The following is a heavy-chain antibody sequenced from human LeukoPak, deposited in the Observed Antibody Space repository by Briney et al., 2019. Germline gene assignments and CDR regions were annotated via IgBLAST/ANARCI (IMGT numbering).Heavy chain of an antibody. CDR1: GFTFSSYA. D-gene: IGHD2-2*01. J-gene: IGHJ4*02. CDR2: ISYDGSNK. Sequence: GGSLRLSCAASGFTFSSYAMHWVRQAPGKGLEWVAVISYDGSNKYYADSVKGRFTISRDNAKNSLYLQMNSLRAEDTAVYYCARVGYYCSSTSCYLDYWGQGTLVTVSS. V-gene: IGHV3-30-3*01. CDR3: ARVGYYCSSTSCYLDY.